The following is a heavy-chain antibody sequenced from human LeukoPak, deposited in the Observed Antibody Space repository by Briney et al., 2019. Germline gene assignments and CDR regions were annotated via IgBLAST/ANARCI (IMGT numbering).Heavy chain of an antibody. CDR3: ARHYYGSGYYYYYYMDV. Sequence: ASVKVSCKASGGTFSSYAISWVRQAPGQGLEWMGGTIPMFGTAHYAQKFQGRVTITADESTGTVYMELDSLRSEDTAVYYCARHYYGSGYYYYYYMDVWGKGTTVTVSS. CDR1: GGTFSSYA. V-gene: IGHV1-69*13. D-gene: IGHD3-10*01. CDR2: TIPMFGTA. J-gene: IGHJ6*03.